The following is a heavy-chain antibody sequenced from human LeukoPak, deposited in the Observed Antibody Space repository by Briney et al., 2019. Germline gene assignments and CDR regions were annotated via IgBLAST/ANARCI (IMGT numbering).Heavy chain of an antibody. D-gene: IGHD6-6*01. CDR1: GGSISSYY. CDR2: IYYSGST. CDR3: ARPSSGPYAFDI. J-gene: IGHJ3*02. Sequence: NPSETLSLTCTVSGGSISSYYWSWIRQPPGKGLECIGYIYYSGSTNYNPSLKRRVTISVDTSKNQFSLKLSSVTAADTAVYYCARPSSGPYAFDIWGQGTMVTVSS. V-gene: IGHV4-59*01.